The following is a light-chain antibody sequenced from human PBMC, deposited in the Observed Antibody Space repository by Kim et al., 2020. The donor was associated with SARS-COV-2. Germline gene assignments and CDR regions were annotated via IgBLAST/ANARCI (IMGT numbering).Light chain of an antibody. CDR2: DVT. Sequence: QSALTQPRSVSGSPGQSVTISCTGTSSDVGNYNFVSWYQQHPGKAPKLMISDVTKRPSGVPVRFSGSKSGNTASLTISGLQAEDEADYYCCSYAGSYTLVFGGGTQLTVL. V-gene: IGLV2-11*01. CDR1: SSDVGNYNF. J-gene: IGLJ3*02. CDR3: CSYAGSYTLV.